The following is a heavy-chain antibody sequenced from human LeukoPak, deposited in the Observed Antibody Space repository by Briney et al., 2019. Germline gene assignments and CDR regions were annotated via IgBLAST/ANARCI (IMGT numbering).Heavy chain of an antibody. D-gene: IGHD3-16*01. CDR2: IRNRGYST. CDR1: GFTFSNYW. CDR3: ARGNDYLDY. V-gene: IGHV3-23*01. J-gene: IGHJ4*02. Sequence: GGSLRLSCAASGFTFSNYWMNWVRQAPGKGLEGVSSIRNRGYSTYDADSVKGRYTISRDNSKNTLYLQMHRLSAEDTAVYYCARGNDYLDYWGQGTLVTVSS.